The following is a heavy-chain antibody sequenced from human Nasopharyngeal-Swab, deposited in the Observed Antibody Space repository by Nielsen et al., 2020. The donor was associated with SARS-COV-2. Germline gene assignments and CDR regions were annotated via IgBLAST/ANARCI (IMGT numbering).Heavy chain of an antibody. D-gene: IGHD4-17*01. CDR1: GYTLTGYY. J-gene: IGHJ4*02. CDR2: INPHSRGT. CDR3: ARDDYGDYGYFGH. Sequence: ASAQVSCKASGYTLTGYYMHWVRQAPGQGLQWMGWINPHSRGTMYAQKFQGRVTMTSDTSINTAYMELRRLRSDDTAVYYCARDDYGDYGYFGHWGQGTLVTVSS. V-gene: IGHV1-2*02.